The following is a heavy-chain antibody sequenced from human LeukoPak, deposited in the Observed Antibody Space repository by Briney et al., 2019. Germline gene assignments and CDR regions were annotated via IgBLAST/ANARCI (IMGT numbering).Heavy chain of an antibody. CDR1: GFTFTSSA. J-gene: IGHJ6*02. Sequence: SVKVSCKASGFTFTSSAVQWVRQARGQRLEWIGWIVVGSGNTNYAQKFQGRVTITRDKATSTAYMERRSLRSEDTAVYYCVAELEMATIASYHYYYGMDVSGHGTTVTVSS. V-gene: IGHV1-58*01. D-gene: IGHD5-24*01. CDR2: IVVGSGNT. CDR3: VAELEMATIASYHYYYGMDV.